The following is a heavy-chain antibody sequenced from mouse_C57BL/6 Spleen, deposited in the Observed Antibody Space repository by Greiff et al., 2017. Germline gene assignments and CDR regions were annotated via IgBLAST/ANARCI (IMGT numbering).Heavy chain of an antibody. Sequence: EVKLVESGGGLVQPGGSLKLSCAASGFTFSDYYMYWVRQTPEKRLEWVAYISNGGGSTYYPDTVKGRFTISRDNAKNTLYLQMSRLKSEDTSMYYCGSRWLLGAMDYWGQGTSVTVSS. CDR2: ISNGGGST. D-gene: IGHD2-3*01. J-gene: IGHJ4*01. V-gene: IGHV5-12*01. CDR3: GSRWLLGAMDY. CDR1: GFTFSDYY.